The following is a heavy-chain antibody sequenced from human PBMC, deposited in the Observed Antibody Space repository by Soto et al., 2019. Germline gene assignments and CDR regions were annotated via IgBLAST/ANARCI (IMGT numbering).Heavy chain of an antibody. CDR1: GFTFSDSW. CDR2: IKHDGSEK. CDR3: ASLGRHG. Sequence: EVQLVESGGGLVQPGGSLRLSCAASGFTFSDSWMDWVRQAPGKGPEWVANIKHDGSEKNYVVSVKGRFTISRDNAKKALYLQLNSLRAEDTAVYYCASLGRHGWGQGTTVTVSS. J-gene: IGHJ6*02. D-gene: IGHD3-16*01. V-gene: IGHV3-7*01.